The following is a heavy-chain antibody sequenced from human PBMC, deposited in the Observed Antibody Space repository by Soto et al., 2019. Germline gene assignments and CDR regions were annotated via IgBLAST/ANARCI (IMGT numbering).Heavy chain of an antibody. CDR1: GFTFSSYA. Sequence: SLRLSCAASGFTFSSYAMSWVRQAPGKGLEWVSAISGSGGSTYYADSVKGRFTISRDNSKNTLYLQMNSLRAEDTAVYYCAKVVPRQDYYYYGMDVWGQGTTVTVSS. CDR2: ISGSGGST. J-gene: IGHJ6*02. V-gene: IGHV3-23*01. CDR3: AKVVPRQDYYYYGMDV.